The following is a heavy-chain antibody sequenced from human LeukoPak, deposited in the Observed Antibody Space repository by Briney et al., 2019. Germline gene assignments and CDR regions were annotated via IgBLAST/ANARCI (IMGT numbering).Heavy chain of an antibody. CDR2: IYTSGST. V-gene: IGHV4-61*02. CDR1: GGSISGGSYY. CDR3: AREIVVVPAAIRSYDSMYNWFDP. J-gene: IGHJ5*02. D-gene: IGHD2-2*01. Sequence: SQTLSLTCTVSGGSISGGSYYWSWIRQPAGKGLEWIGRIYTSGSTNYNPSLKSRVTISVDTSKNQFSLKLSSVTAADTAVYYCAREIVVVPAAIRSYDSMYNWFDPWGQGTLVTVSS.